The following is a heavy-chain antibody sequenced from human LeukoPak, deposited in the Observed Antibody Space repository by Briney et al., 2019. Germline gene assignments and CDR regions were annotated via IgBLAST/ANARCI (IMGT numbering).Heavy chain of an antibody. J-gene: IGHJ3*02. CDR2: INAGNGNT. V-gene: IGHV1-3*01. CDR1: GYTFTSYA. CDR3: ARDLQLPDSGSYYQAFDI. D-gene: IGHD1-26*01. Sequence: GASVKVSCKASGYTFTSYAMHWVRQAPGQRLEWMGWINAGNGNTKYSQKFQGRVTITRDTSASTAYMELSSLRSEDTAVYYCARDLQLPDSGSYYQAFDIWGQGTMVTVSS.